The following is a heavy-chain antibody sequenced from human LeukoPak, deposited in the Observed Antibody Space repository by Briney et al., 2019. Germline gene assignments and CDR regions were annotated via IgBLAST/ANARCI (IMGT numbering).Heavy chain of an antibody. J-gene: IGHJ4*02. CDR3: AKPLYYSVGYFDY. Sequence: SETLSLTCAVYGGSFSGYYWSWIRQPPGKGLEWIGEINHSGSTNYNPSLKSRVTISVDTSKNQFSLKLSSVTAADTAVYYCAKPLYYSVGYFDYWGQGTLVTVSS. V-gene: IGHV4-34*01. CDR2: INHSGST. CDR1: GGSFSGYY. D-gene: IGHD2-21*01.